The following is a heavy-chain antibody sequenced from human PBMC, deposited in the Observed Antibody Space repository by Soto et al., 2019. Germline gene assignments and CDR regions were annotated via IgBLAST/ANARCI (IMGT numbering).Heavy chain of an antibody. J-gene: IGHJ6*02. CDR2: INPSGGST. CDR1: GYTFTSYY. CDR3: ARRSGSSYYYGMDV. D-gene: IGHD3-10*01. V-gene: IGHV1-46*01. Sequence: QVQLVQSGAEVKKPGASVKASCKASGYTFTSYYMHWVRQAPGQGLQWMAIINPSGGSTSYAKKFQGRVTMASDTSTSTVYMELSSLRSEDTAVYYCARRSGSSYYYGMDVWGQGTTVTVSS.